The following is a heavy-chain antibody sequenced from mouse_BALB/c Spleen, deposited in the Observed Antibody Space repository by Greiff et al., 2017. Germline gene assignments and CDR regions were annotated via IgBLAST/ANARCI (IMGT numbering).Heavy chain of an antibody. CDR1: GFAFSSYD. CDR2: ISSGGGST. D-gene: IGHD2-4*01. CDR3: ARQDDYDWFAY. Sequence: EVKLQESGGGLVKPGGSLKLSCAASGFAFSSYDMSWVRQTPEKRLEWVAYISSGGGSTYYPDTVKGRFTISRDNAKNTLYLQMSSLKSEDTAMYYCARQDDYDWFAYWGQGTLVTVSA. V-gene: IGHV5-12-1*01. J-gene: IGHJ3*01.